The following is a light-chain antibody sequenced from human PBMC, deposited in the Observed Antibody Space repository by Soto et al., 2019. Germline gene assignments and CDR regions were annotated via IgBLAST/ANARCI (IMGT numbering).Light chain of an antibody. CDR2: AAS. Sequence: EIVLTQSPATLSLSPGERATLSCRASQSVSNFLAWYQQKPGQAPRLIIHAASNWPPGIPARFSGSGSGTDFTLTISSLEPEDFAVYYCQQRTNWPPYLTFGGGTKVEIK. CDR3: QQRTNWPPYLT. J-gene: IGKJ4*01. V-gene: IGKV3-11*01. CDR1: QSVSNF.